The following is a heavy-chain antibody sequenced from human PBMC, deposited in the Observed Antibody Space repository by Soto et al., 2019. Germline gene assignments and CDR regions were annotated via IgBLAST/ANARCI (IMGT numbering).Heavy chain of an antibody. CDR2: MSYDGSKK. Sequence: GGSLRLSCAASGFTFSSYGMHWVRQAPGKGLEWVTLMSYDGSKKYYADSVKGRFTISRDKSKNTLYLQMSSLRAEDTAIYYCAKGGGGSYLYFDYWGQGILVTVSS. CDR1: GFTFSSYG. D-gene: IGHD1-26*01. J-gene: IGHJ4*02. CDR3: AKGGGGSYLYFDY. V-gene: IGHV3-30*18.